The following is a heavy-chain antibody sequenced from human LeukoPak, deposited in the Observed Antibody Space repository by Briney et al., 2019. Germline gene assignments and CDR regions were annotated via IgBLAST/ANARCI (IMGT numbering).Heavy chain of an antibody. CDR2: IIPIFGTA. D-gene: IGHD2-21*01. J-gene: IGHJ3*02. V-gene: IGHV1-69*01. CDR3: AGDCGGDCYSPEPDAFDI. CDR1: GGTFSSYA. Sequence: SSVKVSCKASGGTFSSYAFSWVRQAPGQGLEWMGGIIPIFGTANYAQKFQGRVTITADESTSTAYMELSSLRSEDTAVYYCAGDCGGDCYSPEPDAFDIWGQGTMVTVSS.